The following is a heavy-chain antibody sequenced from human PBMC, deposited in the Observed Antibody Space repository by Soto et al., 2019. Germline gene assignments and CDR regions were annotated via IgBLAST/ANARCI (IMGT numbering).Heavy chain of an antibody. CDR2: ISGSGGST. J-gene: IGHJ4*02. CDR3: AKPGYYGSGTTARHFDY. D-gene: IGHD3-10*01. V-gene: IGHV3-23*01. CDR1: GFTFSSYA. Sequence: VGSLRLSCAASGFTFSSYAMSWVRQAPGKGLEWVSAISGSGGSTYYADSVKGRFTISRDNSKNTLYLQMNSLRAEDTAVYYCAKPGYYGSGTTARHFDYWGQGTLVTVSS.